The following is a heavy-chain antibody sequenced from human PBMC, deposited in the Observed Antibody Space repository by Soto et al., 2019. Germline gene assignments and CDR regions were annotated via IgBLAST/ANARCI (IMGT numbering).Heavy chain of an antibody. CDR1: GGSISSGGYY. V-gene: IGHV4-31*03. CDR3: ARDSFSSSSFDY. J-gene: IGHJ4*02. Sequence: QVQLQESGPGLVKPSQTLSLTCTVSGGSISSGGYYWSWIRQHAGKGLEWIGYIYYSGSTYYNPSLKSRVTISVDTSKNQFSLKLSSVTAADTAVYYCARDSFSSSSFDYWGQGTLVTVSS. CDR2: IYYSGST. D-gene: IGHD6-6*01.